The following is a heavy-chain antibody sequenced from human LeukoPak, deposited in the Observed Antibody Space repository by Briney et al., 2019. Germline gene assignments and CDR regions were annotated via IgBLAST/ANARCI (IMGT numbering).Heavy chain of an antibody. CDR2: ISYDGSNK. J-gene: IGHJ6*02. CDR3: AKGRGVYYYYYGMDV. Sequence: PGGSLRLSCAASGFTFSSYAMHWVRQAPGKGLEWVAVISYDGSNKYYADSVKGRFTISRDNSKNTLYLQMNSLRAEDTAVYYCAKGRGVYYYYYGMDVWGQGTAVTVSS. V-gene: IGHV3-30*04. CDR1: GFTFSSYA. D-gene: IGHD3-10*01.